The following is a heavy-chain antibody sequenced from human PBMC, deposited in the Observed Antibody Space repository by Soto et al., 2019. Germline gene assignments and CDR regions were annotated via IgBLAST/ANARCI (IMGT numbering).Heavy chain of an antibody. CDR2: IYYSGST. D-gene: IGHD3-10*01. Sequence: SETLALTCTVSGGSISSYYWSWIRQPPGKGLEWIGYIYYSGSTNYNPSLKSRVTISVDTSKNQFSLKLSSVTAADSPVYYCARGPRISFGELVHWLHPCCQVPILTVSS. CDR3: ARGPRISFGELVHWLHP. J-gene: IGHJ5*02. V-gene: IGHV4-59*01. CDR1: GGSISSYY.